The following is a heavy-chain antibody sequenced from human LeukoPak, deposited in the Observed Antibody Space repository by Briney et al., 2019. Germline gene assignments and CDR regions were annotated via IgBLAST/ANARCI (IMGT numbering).Heavy chain of an antibody. CDR1: GFTFSSYA. CDR3: ARWHYDSSGYYDPFDY. V-gene: IGHV3-23*01. Sequence: GGSLRLSCAASGFTFSSYAMSWVRQAPGKGLEWVSAISGSGGSTYYADSVKGRFTISRDNSKNTLYLQMSSLRAEDTAVYYCARWHYDSSGYYDPFDYWGQGTLVTVSS. CDR2: ISGSGGST. D-gene: IGHD3-22*01. J-gene: IGHJ4*02.